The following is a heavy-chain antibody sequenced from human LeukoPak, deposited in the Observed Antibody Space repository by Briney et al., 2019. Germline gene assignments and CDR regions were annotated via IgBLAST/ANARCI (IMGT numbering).Heavy chain of an antibody. J-gene: IGHJ3*02. CDR3: ARLATGGDSLDAFDI. D-gene: IGHD2-21*02. CDR1: GGSISSGGYY. Sequence: SETLSLTCTVSGGSISSGGYYWSWIRQHPGKGLEWIGYIYYSGSTYYNPSLESRVTISVDTSKNQFSLKLSSVTAADTAVYYCARLATGGDSLDAFDIWGQGTMVTVSS. V-gene: IGHV4-31*03. CDR2: IYYSGST.